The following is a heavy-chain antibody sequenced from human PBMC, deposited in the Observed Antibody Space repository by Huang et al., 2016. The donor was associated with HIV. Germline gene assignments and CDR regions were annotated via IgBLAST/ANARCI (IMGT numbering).Heavy chain of an antibody. J-gene: IGHJ5*02. CDR2: MYYSGST. D-gene: IGHD1-7*01. CDR1: GGSISGHY. CDR3: ARDKNYFDP. V-gene: IGHV4-59*11. Sequence: QVQLQESGPGLVKPSETLSLACTVSGGSISGHYWRWIRQPPGKGLEWIGSMYYSGSTKYNPSLESRVTISVDTSKNQFSLRLSSVTATYTAVYYCARDKNYFDPWGQGTLVTVSS.